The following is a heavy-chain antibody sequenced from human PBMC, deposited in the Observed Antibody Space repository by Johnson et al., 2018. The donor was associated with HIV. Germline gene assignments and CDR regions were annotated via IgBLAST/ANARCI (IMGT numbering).Heavy chain of an antibody. Sequence: QVLLVESGGGLVKPGRSLRLSCEASGFTFRDYGMHWVRQAPGKGLEWVAVIWFDGITKYYSDSVKGRFTISRDLSKNTLFLQMNSLRADDTAVYYCAKVAVATAAGGVGLNIWGPGTMVTVSS. V-gene: IGHV3-33*06. CDR1: GFTFRDYG. D-gene: IGHD6-13*01. CDR3: AKVAVATAAGGVGLNI. CDR2: IWFDGITK. J-gene: IGHJ3*02.